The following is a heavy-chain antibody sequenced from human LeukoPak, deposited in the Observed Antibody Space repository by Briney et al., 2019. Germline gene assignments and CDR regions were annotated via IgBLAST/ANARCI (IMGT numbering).Heavy chain of an antibody. CDR1: GFTFSSFW. CDR2: IKEDGSMV. V-gene: IGHV3-7*04. Sequence: GGSLRLSCAASGFTFSSFWMSWDRQAPGKGLEWVAHIKEDGSMVSYVDSVKGRFTISRDNAKNSVYLQMNSLRAEDTAVYFCARVVTWFDPWGQGSLVTVSS. CDR3: ARVVTWFDP. J-gene: IGHJ5*02.